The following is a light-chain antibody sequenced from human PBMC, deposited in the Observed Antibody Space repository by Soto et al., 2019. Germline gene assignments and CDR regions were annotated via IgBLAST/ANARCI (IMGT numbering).Light chain of an antibody. CDR3: QSYDSSLSASAV. Sequence: QSVLTQPPSVSGAPGQRVTISCTGSSSNIGAGYDVHWYQQLPGTAPKLLIYGGFDRPSGVSDRFSGSKSGASASLAITGLQAEDEGDYYGQSYDSSLSASAVFGGGTKLTVL. CDR2: GGF. V-gene: IGLV1-40*01. CDR1: SSNIGAGYD. J-gene: IGLJ3*02.